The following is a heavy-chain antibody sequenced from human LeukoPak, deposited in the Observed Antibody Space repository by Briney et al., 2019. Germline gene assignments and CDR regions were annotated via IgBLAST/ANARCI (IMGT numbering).Heavy chain of an antibody. J-gene: IGHJ4*02. V-gene: IGHV3-23*01. CDR2: ISGSGGST. Sequence: GGSLRLSCAASGFTFTDSSLNWVRQAPGKGLEWVSAISGSGGSTYYADSVKGRFTISRDNSKNTLYLQMNSLRAEDTAVYYCAKDADFWSGYSSPFDYWGQGTLVTVSS. CDR1: GFTFTDSS. CDR3: AKDADFWSGYSSPFDY. D-gene: IGHD3-3*01.